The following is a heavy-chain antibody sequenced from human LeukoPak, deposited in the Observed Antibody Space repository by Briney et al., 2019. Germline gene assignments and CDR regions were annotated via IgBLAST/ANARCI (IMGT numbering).Heavy chain of an antibody. J-gene: IGHJ4*02. D-gene: IGHD4-17*01. V-gene: IGHV4-39*01. CDR3: ASLTTVRPGY. CDR1: GGSISRSSYY. Sequence: SETLSLTCSVSGGSISRSSYYWGWIRQPPGKGLEWIGTIYFSGSTYYNPSLKSRVTISLDTSKNQFSLKLSSVTAAGTAVYYCASLTTVRPGYWGQGTLVTVSS. CDR2: IYFSGST.